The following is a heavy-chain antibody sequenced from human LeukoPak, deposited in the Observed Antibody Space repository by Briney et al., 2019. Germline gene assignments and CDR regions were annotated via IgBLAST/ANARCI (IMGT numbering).Heavy chain of an antibody. J-gene: IGHJ4*02. CDR2: IIPIFGTA. D-gene: IGHD6-19*01. CDR1: GGTFSSYA. CDR3: ARGDSSGWYRTAFDY. V-gene: IGHV1-69*13. Sequence: SVKVSCKASGGTFSSYAISWVRQAPGQGLEWMGGIIPIFGTANYAQKFQGRVTITADESTSTAYMELSSLRSEDTAVYYCARGDSSGWYRTAFDYWGQGTLVTVSS.